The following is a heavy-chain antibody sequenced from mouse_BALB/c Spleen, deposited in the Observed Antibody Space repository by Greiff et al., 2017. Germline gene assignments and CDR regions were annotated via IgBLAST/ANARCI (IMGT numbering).Heavy chain of an antibody. CDR2: ISSGGGST. CDR3: ARLRYGNYESAMDY. CDR1: GFAFSSYD. V-gene: IGHV5-12-1*01. D-gene: IGHD2-10*02. Sequence: EVQVVESGGGLVKPGGSLKLSCAASGFAFSSYDMSWVRQTPEKRLEWVAYISSGGGSTYYPDTVKGRFTISRDNAKNTLYLQMSSLKSEDTAMYYCARLRYGNYESAMDYWGQGTSVTVSS. J-gene: IGHJ4*01.